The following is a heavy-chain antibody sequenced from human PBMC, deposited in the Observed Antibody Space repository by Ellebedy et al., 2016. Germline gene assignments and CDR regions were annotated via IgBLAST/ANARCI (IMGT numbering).Heavy chain of an antibody. CDR2: ISNSGGST. CDR1: GFTFSGYG. Sequence: GGSLRLSXAASGFTFSGYGMSWVRQAPGKGLEWVSVISNSGGSTYYAGSVKGRFTISRDSSKNTLYLQMNSLRAEDTAIYYCATVQGWAGKYYFDSWGQGTLVTVSS. CDR3: ATVQGWAGKYYFDS. J-gene: IGHJ4*02. D-gene: IGHD1-1*01. V-gene: IGHV3-23*01.